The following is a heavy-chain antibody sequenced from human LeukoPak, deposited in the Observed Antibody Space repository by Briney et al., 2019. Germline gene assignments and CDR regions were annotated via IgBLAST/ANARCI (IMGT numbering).Heavy chain of an antibody. D-gene: IGHD6-19*01. Sequence: PSETLSLTCAVYGGSFSGYYWSWIRQPPGKGLEWIGEINHSGSTNYNPSLKSRVTISVDTSKNQFSLKMSSVTAADTAVYYCARASRGWKGDYFDYWGQGTLVTVSS. CDR1: GGSFSGYY. CDR3: ARASRGWKGDYFDY. CDR2: INHSGST. V-gene: IGHV4-34*01. J-gene: IGHJ4*02.